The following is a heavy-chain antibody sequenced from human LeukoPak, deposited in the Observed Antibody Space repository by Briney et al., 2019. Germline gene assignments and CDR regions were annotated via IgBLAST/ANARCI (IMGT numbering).Heavy chain of an antibody. V-gene: IGHV3-30*02. CDR3: ASPYYYDSYFDY. CDR2: IRYDGSNK. Sequence: PGGSLRLSCAASGFTFSSYGTHWVRQAPGKGLEWVAFIRYDGSNKYYADSVKGRFTISRDNSKNTLYLQMNSLRAEDTAVYYCASPYYYDSYFDYWGQGTLVTVSS. D-gene: IGHD3-22*01. J-gene: IGHJ4*02. CDR1: GFTFSSYG.